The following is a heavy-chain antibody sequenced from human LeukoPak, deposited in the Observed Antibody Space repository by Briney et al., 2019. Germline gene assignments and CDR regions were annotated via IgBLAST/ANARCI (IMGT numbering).Heavy chain of an antibody. CDR1: GVSISSSY. J-gene: IGHJ3*01. Sequence: SETLSLTCNVAGVSISSSYWSWIRQPPGKGLEWIGYISRSGNTNFNPSLKSRFSFSRDTSKNQISLKLNSVTAADTALYYCARGYFDSRDSSNAFDVWGQGTMVTVSS. CDR3: ARGYFDSRDSSNAFDV. D-gene: IGHD3-9*01. CDR2: ISRSGNT. V-gene: IGHV4-59*08.